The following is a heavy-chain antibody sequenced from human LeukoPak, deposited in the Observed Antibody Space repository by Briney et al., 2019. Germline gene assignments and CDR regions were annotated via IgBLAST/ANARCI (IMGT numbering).Heavy chain of an antibody. CDR1: GYTFTGYY. CDR3: ARDLLIAAAGEYFQH. V-gene: IGHV1-2*02. Sequence: GASVKVSCKASGYTFTGYYMHWVRQAPGQGLEWMGWINPNSGGTNYAQKLQGRVTMTTDTSTSTAYMELRSLRSDDTAVYYCARDLLIAAAGEYFQHWGQGTLVTVSS. D-gene: IGHD6-13*01. CDR2: INPNSGGT. J-gene: IGHJ1*01.